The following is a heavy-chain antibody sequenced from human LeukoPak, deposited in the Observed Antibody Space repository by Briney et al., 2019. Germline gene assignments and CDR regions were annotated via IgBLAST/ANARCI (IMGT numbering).Heavy chain of an antibody. V-gene: IGHV3-74*03. D-gene: IGHD5-12*01. CDR1: GFTFSSYR. CDR2: INTDGSET. J-gene: IGHJ4*02. CDR3: ARGTDSGYDYFDY. Sequence: GGSLRLSCEASGFTFSSYRMHWVRQVPGKGLMWVSRINTDGSETTYADSVKGRFTISRDNAKNSLYLQMNSLGAEDTALYYCARGTDSGYDYFDYWGQGTLVTVSS.